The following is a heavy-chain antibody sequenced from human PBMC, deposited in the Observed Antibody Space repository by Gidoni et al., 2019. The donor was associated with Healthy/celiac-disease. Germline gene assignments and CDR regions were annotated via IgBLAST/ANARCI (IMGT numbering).Heavy chain of an antibody. J-gene: IGHJ4*02. CDR1: GLTFSSHA. V-gene: IGHV3-30*04. D-gene: IGHD3-9*01. CDR3: AREPYYDILTGYAPDY. CDR2: ISYGGSNK. Sequence: QVQLVESGGGVVQPGRPLRLSCAASGLTFSSHAMHWVRQAPGKGLERVAVISYGGSNKYYADSVKGRFTISRDNSKNTLYLQMNSLRAEDTAVYYCAREPYYDILTGYAPDYWGQGTLVTVSS.